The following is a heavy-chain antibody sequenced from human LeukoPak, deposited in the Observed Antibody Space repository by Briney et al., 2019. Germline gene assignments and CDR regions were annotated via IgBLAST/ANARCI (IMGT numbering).Heavy chain of an antibody. CDR2: IWYDGSNK. J-gene: IGHJ4*02. Sequence: PGGSLRLSCAASGFTFSSYGMHWVRQAPGKGLEWVAVIWYDGSNKYYADSVKGRFTISRDNSKNTLYLQMNSLRAEDTAVYYCAREGKPPPPYYYDSSGYYPDYWGQGTLVTVSS. V-gene: IGHV3-33*01. CDR1: GFTFSSYG. D-gene: IGHD3-22*01. CDR3: AREGKPPPPYYYDSSGYYPDY.